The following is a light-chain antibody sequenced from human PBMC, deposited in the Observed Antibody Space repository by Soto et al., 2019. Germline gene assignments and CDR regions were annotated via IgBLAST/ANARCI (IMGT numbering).Light chain of an antibody. CDR3: HLSVSPCT. CDR1: HSFSSAY. J-gene: IGKJ1*01. CDR2: DTS. Sequence: ILLTQSPGTLSLSPGETATLSCRASHSFSSAYLAWYQQKPGQAPRLLIYDTSNRATGITDRFSGSGSGTDFTLVISRLEPEDSAMYYCHLSVSPCTFGPGTKVEIK. V-gene: IGKV3-20*01.